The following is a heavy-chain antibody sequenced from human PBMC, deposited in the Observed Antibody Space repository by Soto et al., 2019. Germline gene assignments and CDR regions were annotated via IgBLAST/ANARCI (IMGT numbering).Heavy chain of an antibody. CDR2: INDNGGRS. V-gene: IGHV3-64D*06. CDR3: VKTVWKQPWSLHF. D-gene: IGHD5-18*01. J-gene: IGHJ4*02. Sequence: EVQLVESGGGLVQPGGSLRLSCSASGFTFSSYDMHWVRQAPGKGLEYVSAINDNGGRSYYADSVKGRFTVSRDNSKNMLDLQMSSLRPEDTAVYYCVKTVWKQPWSLHFWGQGTLVTVSS. CDR1: GFTFSSYD.